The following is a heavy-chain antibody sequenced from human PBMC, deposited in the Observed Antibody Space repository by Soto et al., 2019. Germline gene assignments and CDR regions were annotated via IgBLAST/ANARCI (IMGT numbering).Heavy chain of an antibody. CDR3: ARDFKKGSYLDY. J-gene: IGHJ4*02. V-gene: IGHV3-33*01. CDR2: IWYDENNK. CDR1: GFTFRTHG. D-gene: IGHD3-10*01. Sequence: QVQLVESGGGVVQPGRSLRLSCATSGFTFRTHGFHWVRQAPGKGLEWVALIWYDENNKNYADSVKGRFTISRDNSQNILDLQINNLRAEDTAVYYCARDFKKGSYLDYWGQGTLVTVSS.